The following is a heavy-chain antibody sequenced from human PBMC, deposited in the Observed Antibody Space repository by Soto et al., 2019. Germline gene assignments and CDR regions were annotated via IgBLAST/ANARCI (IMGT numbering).Heavy chain of an antibody. J-gene: IGHJ5*02. CDR1: GGSISSGGYY. D-gene: IGHD2-2*01. CDR2: IYHSGTT. V-gene: IGHV4-31*03. CDR3: AWVRGNQLLGWFDP. Sequence: QVQLQESGPGLVKPSQTLSLTCTVSGGSISSGGYYWSWIRQHPGKGLEWIGYIYHSGTTYYNPSLKSRVTISVDTSKNQFSRKLTSVTAADTAVYYCAWVRGNQLLGWFDPWGQGTLVTVSS.